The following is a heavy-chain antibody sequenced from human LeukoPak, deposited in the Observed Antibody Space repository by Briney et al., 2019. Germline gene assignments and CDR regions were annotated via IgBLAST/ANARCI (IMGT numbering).Heavy chain of an antibody. D-gene: IGHD3-10*01. CDR2: ISRRDDYT. V-gene: IGHV3-23*01. Sequence: GGSLRLSCAASGFAFSSYAMSWVRQPPGKGLEWVSVISRRDDYTYYADSVKGRFTISRDNSKNTLYLQMNTLRAEDTAVYYCANDFRSGSFHDFWGQGTLVTVSS. J-gene: IGHJ4*02. CDR3: ANDFRSGSFHDF. CDR1: GFAFSSYA.